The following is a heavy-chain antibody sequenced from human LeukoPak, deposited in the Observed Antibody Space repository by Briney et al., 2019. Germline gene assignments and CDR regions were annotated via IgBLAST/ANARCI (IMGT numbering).Heavy chain of an antibody. D-gene: IGHD1-20*01. CDR3: TTDRGISGTTDLDY. CDR1: GFIFTNAW. CDR2: IRSKTVGGTT. V-gene: IGHV3-15*01. J-gene: IGHJ4*02. Sequence: PGGSLRLSCAASGFIFTNAWMGWVRQTPGKGLEWVGRIRSKTVGGTTDYAAPVKGRFTVSRDDSKNTFYLEMNSLKTEDTAVYYCTTDRGISGTTDLDYWGQGTLVTVSS.